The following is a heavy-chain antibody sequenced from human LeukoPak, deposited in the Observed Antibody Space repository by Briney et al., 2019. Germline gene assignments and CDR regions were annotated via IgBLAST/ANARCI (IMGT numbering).Heavy chain of an antibody. V-gene: IGHV1-8*03. Sequence: ASVKVSCKASGYTFTGYYMHWVRQAPGQGLEWMGWMNPNSGNTGYAQKFQGRVTITRNTSISTAYMELSSLRSEDTAVYYCARVFVDDFWSGYHSNWFDPWGQGTLVTVSS. CDR3: ARVFVDDFWSGYHSNWFDP. D-gene: IGHD3-3*01. J-gene: IGHJ5*02. CDR2: MNPNSGNT. CDR1: GYTFTGYY.